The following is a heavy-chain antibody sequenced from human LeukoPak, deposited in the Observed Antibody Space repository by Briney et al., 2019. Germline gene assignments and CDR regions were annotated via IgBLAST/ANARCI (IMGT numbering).Heavy chain of an antibody. CDR2: ISSSSSYI. D-gene: IGHD6-13*01. J-gene: IGHJ4*02. CDR1: GFTFSSYS. CDR3: ARDSTYSSSWYEHY. Sequence: GGSLRLSCAASGFTFSSYSMNWVRQAPGKRLECVSSISSSSSYIYYADSVKGRFTISSDNAKNSLYLQMNSLRAEDTAVYYCARDSTYSSSWYEHYWGQGTLVTVSS. V-gene: IGHV3-21*01.